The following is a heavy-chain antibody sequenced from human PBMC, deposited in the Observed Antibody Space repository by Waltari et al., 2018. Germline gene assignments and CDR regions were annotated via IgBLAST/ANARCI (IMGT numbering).Heavy chain of an antibody. CDR2: AFFGSKWYY. V-gene: IGHV6-1*01. Sequence: QEELQQSGRGLVKPSEPLSVTCVLSGDIVSGTEVAWNWIRQSPLRGFEWLGRAFFGSKWYYDYAVAVKGRIDMNVDTSKNHFSLQLTSATPEDTAVYYCVRGTLKPQHLIVWGQGTPVTVSS. D-gene: IGHD3-16*02. CDR1: GDIVSGTEVA. CDR3: VRGTLKPQHLIV. J-gene: IGHJ4*02.